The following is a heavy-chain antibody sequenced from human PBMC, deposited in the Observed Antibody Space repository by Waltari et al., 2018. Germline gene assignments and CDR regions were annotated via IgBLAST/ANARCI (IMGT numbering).Heavy chain of an antibody. CDR3: SRSMTVSGAKYYFDS. CDR1: GFRFGDYG. CDR2: IRSKTYGGTR. D-gene: IGHD3-22*01. J-gene: IGHJ4*02. Sequence: EVQLVESGGGLVQPGRSLRLSCTASGFRFGDYGMTWVRQAPGTGLAWVGMIRSKTYGGTRECAASVKGRFTISRDDSKSIAFLDMNSLETEDTAVYYCSRSMTVSGAKYYFDSWGQGTLVTVSS. V-gene: IGHV3-49*04.